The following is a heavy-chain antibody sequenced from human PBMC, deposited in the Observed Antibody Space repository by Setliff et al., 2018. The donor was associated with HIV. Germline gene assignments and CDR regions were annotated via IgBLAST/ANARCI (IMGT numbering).Heavy chain of an antibody. CDR3: AQLGMVDDFDY. D-gene: IGHD1-1*01. CDR2: IYTTETT. J-gene: IGHJ4*02. CDR1: VASMSSYY. V-gene: IGHV4-4*07. Sequence: PSETLSLTCTVSVASMSSYYWSWIRQPAGKGLEWIGRIYTTETTYYNPSLKGRVTISEDTSKNHFSLKLRSVTAADTAVYYCAQLGMVDDFDYWGQGTLVTVSS.